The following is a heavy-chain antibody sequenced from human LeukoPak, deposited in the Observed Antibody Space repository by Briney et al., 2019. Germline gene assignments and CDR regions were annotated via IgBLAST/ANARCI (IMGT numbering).Heavy chain of an antibody. J-gene: IGHJ3*02. CDR1: GYTFTSYY. V-gene: IGHV1-46*01. D-gene: IGHD1-26*01. CDR2: INPSGGST. CDR3: ARDGQRGSRRVGAFDI. Sequence: ASVKVSCKASGYTFTSYYMHWVRQAPGQGLEWMGIINPSGGSTSYAQKFQGRVTMTRDMSTSTVYMELSSLRSEDTAVYYCARDGQRGSRRVGAFDIWGQGTMVTVSS.